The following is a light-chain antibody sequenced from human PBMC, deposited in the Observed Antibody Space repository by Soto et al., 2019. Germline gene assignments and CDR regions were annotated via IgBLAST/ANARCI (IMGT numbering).Light chain of an antibody. J-gene: IGKJ1*01. V-gene: IGKV3-20*01. CDR1: QFVSSR. Sequence: EIVLTQSPGTLSLSPGERATLSCRASQFVSSRLAWYQQKPGQAPRLLIYGASNRATGIPDRFSGSGSGTDFTLTISRLEPEDFAVYYCQQYGSSGTFGQGTKVDIK. CDR3: QQYGSSGT. CDR2: GAS.